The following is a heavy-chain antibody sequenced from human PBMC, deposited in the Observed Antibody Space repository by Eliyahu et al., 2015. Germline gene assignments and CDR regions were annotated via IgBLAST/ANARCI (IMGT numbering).Heavy chain of an antibody. D-gene: IGHD6-13*01. CDR1: GFXFSSXA. CDR2: ISGSGGST. Sequence: EVQLLESGGGLVQPGGSXRLSCAASGFXFSSXAXSWVRQAPGKGLEGVSAISGSGGSTYYADSVKGRFTISRDNSKNTLYLQMNSLRAEDTAVYYCAKDYEDSSSWYYRYFDYWGQGTLVTVSS. CDR3: AKDYEDSSSWYYRYFDY. V-gene: IGHV3-23*01. J-gene: IGHJ4*02.